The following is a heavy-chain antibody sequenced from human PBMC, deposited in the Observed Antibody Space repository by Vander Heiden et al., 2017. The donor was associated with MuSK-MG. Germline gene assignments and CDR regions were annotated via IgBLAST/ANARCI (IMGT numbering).Heavy chain of an antibody. CDR3: AREVQQQLVLGAFDI. J-gene: IGHJ3*02. CDR2: IYHSGST. D-gene: IGHD6-13*01. V-gene: IGHV4-38-2*02. CDR1: GYSISSGYY. Sequence: QVQLQESGPGLVKPSETLSLTCTVSGYSISSGYYWGWIRQPPGKGLEWIGSIYHSGSTYYNPSRKSRVTISVDTSKNQVSMKLSSVTAADTAVYYCAREVQQQLVLGAFDIWGQGTMVTVYS.